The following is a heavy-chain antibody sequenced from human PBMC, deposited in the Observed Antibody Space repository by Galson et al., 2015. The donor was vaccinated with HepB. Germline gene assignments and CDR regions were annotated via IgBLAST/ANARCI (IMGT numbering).Heavy chain of an antibody. CDR1: GFTFSNYG. J-gene: IGHJ4*02. D-gene: IGHD3-3*02. V-gene: IGHV3-23*01. CDR3: AKRDTISQYFFDY. Sequence: SLRLSCAASGFTFSNYGMSWGRQAPGEGLEWVSTASKTVPTTYYADSVRGRFTISRDNSRNIVYLQMNSLRDEDTAVYYCAKRDTISQYFFDYWGQGILVTVSS. CDR2: ASKTVPTT.